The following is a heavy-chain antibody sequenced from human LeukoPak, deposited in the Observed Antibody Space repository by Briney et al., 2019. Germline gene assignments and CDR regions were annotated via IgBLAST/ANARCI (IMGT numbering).Heavy chain of an antibody. V-gene: IGHV3-7*01. D-gene: IGHD3-16*01. J-gene: IGHJ3*02. CDR1: GFTFSSYW. CDR3: ARSNYGDAFDI. Sequence: GGSLRLSCAASGFTFSSYWMSWVRQAPGKGLEWVANIKQDGSEKYYVDSVKGRFTISRDNVKNSLYLQMHSLRVEDTAVYYCARSNYGDAFDIWGQGTMVTVPS. CDR2: IKQDGSEK.